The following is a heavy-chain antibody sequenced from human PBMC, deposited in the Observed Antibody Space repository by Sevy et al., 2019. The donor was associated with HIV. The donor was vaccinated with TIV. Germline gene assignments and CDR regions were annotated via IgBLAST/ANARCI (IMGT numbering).Heavy chain of an antibody. CDR1: GFTLSSYW. J-gene: IGHJ4*02. CDR2: IKQEGSEK. D-gene: IGHD3-22*01. Sequence: GGSLRLSCAASGFTLSSYWMSWVRQAPGKGLEWVANIKQEGSEKYYVDTVKGRLTMSRDKAKNSLYLQMNSLRVGDTAAYYCARERAYYYDNSGYSFDYWGQGTLVTVSS. CDR3: ARERAYYYDNSGYSFDY. V-gene: IGHV3-7*01.